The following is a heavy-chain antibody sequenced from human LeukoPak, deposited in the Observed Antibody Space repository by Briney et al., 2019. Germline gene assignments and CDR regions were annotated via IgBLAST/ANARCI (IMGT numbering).Heavy chain of an antibody. CDR1: GFTFSRYW. V-gene: IGHV3-7*01. D-gene: IGHD3-10*01. CDR2: INGDGSAK. J-gene: IGHJ4*02. Sequence: GGSLRLSCSASGFTFSRYWMHWVRQAPGKGLEWVASINGDGSAKYYVDSVKGRFTISRDNARNSVYLQMGSLRAEDSAVYYCVRGGAPIYWGQGTLVTVSS. CDR3: VRGGAPIY.